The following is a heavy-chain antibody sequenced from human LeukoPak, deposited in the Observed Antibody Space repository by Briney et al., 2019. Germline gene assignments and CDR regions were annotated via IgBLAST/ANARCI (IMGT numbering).Heavy chain of an antibody. CDR1: GYTFTTYG. Sequence: ASVKVSCKASGYTFTTYGISWVRQAPGQGLEWMGWISAYNGNTNYAQKVQDRVTMTTDTSTSTAYMELRSLTSDDTAVYYCARDSIAVRPGWFDPWVQGTLVTVSS. V-gene: IGHV1-18*01. D-gene: IGHD6-6*01. J-gene: IGHJ5*02. CDR3: ARDSIAVRPGWFDP. CDR2: ISAYNGNT.